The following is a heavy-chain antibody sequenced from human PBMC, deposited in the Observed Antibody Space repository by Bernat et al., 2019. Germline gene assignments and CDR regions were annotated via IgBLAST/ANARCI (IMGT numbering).Heavy chain of an antibody. CDR2: IYSAGSQ. J-gene: IGHJ6*02. CDR1: GFTVSNY. V-gene: IGHV3-53*02. D-gene: IGHD3-16*01. CDR3: ARGGGDHYYYGMDV. Sequence: EVHLVETGGGLIQPGGSLRLSCAASGFTVSNYMTWVRQGSGKGLEWVSVIYSAGSQYYADSVKGRFTISRGMSKNTLYLQMNSLRAEDTAVYFWARGGGDHYYYGMDVWGQGTTVTVSS.